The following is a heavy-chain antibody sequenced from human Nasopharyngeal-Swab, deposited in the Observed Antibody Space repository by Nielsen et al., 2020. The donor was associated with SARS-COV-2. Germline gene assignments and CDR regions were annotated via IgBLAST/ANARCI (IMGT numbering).Heavy chain of an antibody. CDR1: GYTFTSYA. D-gene: IGHD3-10*01. Sequence: ASVKVSCKASGYTFTSYAMHWVRQAPGQRLEWMGWINAGNGNTKYSQKFQGRVTITRDTSASTAYMELSSLRSEDTAAYYCARATKTYYYGSGSYYNYGMDVWGQGTTVTVSS. V-gene: IGHV1-3*01. J-gene: IGHJ6*02. CDR2: INAGNGNT. CDR3: ARATKTYYYGSGSYYNYGMDV.